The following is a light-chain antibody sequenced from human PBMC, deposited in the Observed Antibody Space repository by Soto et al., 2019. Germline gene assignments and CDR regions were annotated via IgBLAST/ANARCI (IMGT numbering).Light chain of an antibody. Sequence: QSVLTQPPSASGTPGQRVTISCSGSSSNIGSNIVNWYQQLPGTAPKLLIYSNNQRPSGVPDRISGSKSGTSASLAISGLQSEDEADYYCAVWDGSLNGVVFGGGTKLTVL. CDR3: AVWDGSLNGVV. CDR1: SSNIGSNI. CDR2: SNN. J-gene: IGLJ2*01. V-gene: IGLV1-44*01.